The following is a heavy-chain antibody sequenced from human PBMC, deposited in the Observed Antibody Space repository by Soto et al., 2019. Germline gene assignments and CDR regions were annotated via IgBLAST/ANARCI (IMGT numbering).Heavy chain of an antibody. V-gene: IGHV1-18*04. J-gene: IGHJ4*02. D-gene: IGHD6-13*01. CDR1: GYIFTDYY. Sequence: GASVKVSCKASGYIFTDYYIQWVRQAPGQGLEWMGWISAYSGDTNYAQKLQGRVTMTTDTSTSTAYMELRSLRSDDTAVYYCARASVVSSSWFDYWGQGTLVTVSS. CDR2: ISAYSGDT. CDR3: ARASVVSSSWFDY.